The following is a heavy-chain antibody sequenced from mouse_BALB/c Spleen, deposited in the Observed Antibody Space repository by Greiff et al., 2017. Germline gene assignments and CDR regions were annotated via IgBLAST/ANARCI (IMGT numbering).Heavy chain of an antibody. CDR3: ARAYDYSFAY. CDR1: GFTFSSYG. J-gene: IGHJ3*01. V-gene: IGHV5-6-3*01. Sequence: EVQVVESGGGLVQPGGSLKLSCAASGFTFSSYGMSWVRQTPDKRLELVATINSNGGSTYYPDSVKGRFTISRDNAKNTLYLQMSSLKSEDTAMYYCARAYDYSFAYWGQGTLVTVSA. D-gene: IGHD2-4*01. CDR2: INSNGGST.